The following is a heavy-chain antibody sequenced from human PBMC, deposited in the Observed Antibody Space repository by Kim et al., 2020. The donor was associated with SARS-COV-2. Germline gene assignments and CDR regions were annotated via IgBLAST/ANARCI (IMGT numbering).Heavy chain of an antibody. J-gene: IGHJ2*01. CDR1: GYTFTSYA. D-gene: IGHD6-19*01. CDR2: INTNTGNP. CDR3: ARVSLAVAGTPGSNSPPNWYFDL. Sequence: ASVKVSCKASGYTFTSYAMNWVRQAPGQGLEWMGWINTNTGNPTYAQGFTGRFVFSLDTSVSTAYLQISSLKAEDTAVYYCARVSLAVAGTPGSNSPPNWYFDLWGRGTLVTVSS. V-gene: IGHV7-4-1*02.